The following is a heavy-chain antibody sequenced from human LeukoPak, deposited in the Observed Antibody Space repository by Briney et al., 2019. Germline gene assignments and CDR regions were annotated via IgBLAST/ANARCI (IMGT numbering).Heavy chain of an antibody. CDR1: GGSFSGYY. D-gene: IGHD3-3*01. J-gene: IGHJ4*02. CDR2: IYYSGSP. Sequence: PSETLSLTCAVYGGSFSGYYWSWIRQPPGKGLEWIGYIYYSGSPNYNPSLKSRVTMSVDTSKNQFSLNLSSATAADTAVYYCARAYDFSEYYFDYWGQGTLVTVSS. CDR3: ARAYDFSEYYFDY. V-gene: IGHV4-34*11.